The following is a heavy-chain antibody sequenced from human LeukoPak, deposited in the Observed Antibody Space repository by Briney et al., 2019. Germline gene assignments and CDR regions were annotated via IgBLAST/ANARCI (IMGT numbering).Heavy chain of an antibody. CDR2: ISAYNGNT. D-gene: IGHD4-17*01. V-gene: IGHV1-18*01. J-gene: IGHJ4*02. CDR3: ARVGVTTSPSDY. Sequence: APVKVSCKTSGYTFTSYGISWVRQAPGQGLEWMGWISAYNGNTNYAQKLQGRVTMTTDTSTSTAYMELRSLRSDDTAVYYCARVGVTTSPSDYWGQGTLVTVSS. CDR1: GYTFTSYG.